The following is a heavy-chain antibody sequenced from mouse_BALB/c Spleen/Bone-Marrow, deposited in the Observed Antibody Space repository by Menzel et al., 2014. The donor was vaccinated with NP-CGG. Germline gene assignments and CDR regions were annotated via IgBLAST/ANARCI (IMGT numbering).Heavy chain of an antibody. CDR3: ARSRALRRVMDY. CDR1: GFTFSSFG. Sequence: DVMLVESGGGLVQPGGSRKLSCAASGFTFSSFGMHWVRQAPEKGLEWVAYISSGSSTIYYADTVKGRFTISRDNPKNTLFLQMTSLRSEDTAMYYCARSRALRRVMDYWGQGTSVTVSS. V-gene: IGHV5-17*02. CDR2: ISSGSSTI. J-gene: IGHJ4*01. D-gene: IGHD1-2*01.